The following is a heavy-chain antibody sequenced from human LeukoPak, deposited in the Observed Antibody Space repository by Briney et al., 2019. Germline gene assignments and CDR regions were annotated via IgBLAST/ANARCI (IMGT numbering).Heavy chain of an antibody. V-gene: IGHV3-30*04. CDR3: ARARDSKYSSSFSNWFDP. J-gene: IGHJ5*02. D-gene: IGHD6-6*01. CDR2: ISYDGSNK. Sequence: PGGSLRLSCTASGFTFNNYAMHWVRQAPGKGLEWVAVISYDGSNKYYADSVKGRFTISRDNSKNTLYLQMNSLRAEDTAVYYCARARDSKYSSSFSNWFDPWGQGTLVTVSS. CDR1: GFTFNNYA.